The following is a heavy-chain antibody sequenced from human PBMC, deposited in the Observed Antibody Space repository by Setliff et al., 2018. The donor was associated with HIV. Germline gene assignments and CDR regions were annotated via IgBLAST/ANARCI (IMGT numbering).Heavy chain of an antibody. CDR1: GVSVRSGDH. D-gene: IGHD4-17*01. J-gene: IGHJ4*02. CDR2: INHSGRT. V-gene: IGHV4-61*08. CDR3: AGGDLYGDYAFSY. Sequence: SETLSLTCTVSGVSVRSGDHWSWIRQSPGKGLEWIGEINHSGRTKYNPSLKSRVTISVDTSNNQFSLKLSSVTAADTAVYYCAGGDLYGDYAFSYWGQGTLVTVS.